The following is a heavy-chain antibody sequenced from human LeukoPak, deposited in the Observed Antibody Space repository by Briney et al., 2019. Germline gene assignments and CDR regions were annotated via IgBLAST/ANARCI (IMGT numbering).Heavy chain of an antibody. V-gene: IGHV3-30*02. D-gene: IGHD2-2*01. CDR3: AKDLEDIVVVPAALDY. CDR1: GFTFSSYG. J-gene: IGHJ4*02. CDR2: IRYDGSNK. Sequence: PGGSLRLSCAASGFTFSSYGMHWVRQAPGKGLEWVAFIRYDGSNKYYADSVKGRFTISRDNSKNTLYLQMNSLRAEDTAVYYCAKDLEDIVVVPAALDYWGQGTLVTVSS.